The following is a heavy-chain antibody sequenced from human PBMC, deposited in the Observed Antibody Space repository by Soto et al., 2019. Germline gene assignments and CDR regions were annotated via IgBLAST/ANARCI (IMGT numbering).Heavy chain of an antibody. V-gene: IGHV4-31*03. D-gene: IGHD5-12*01. Sequence: QVQLQESGPGLVKPSQTLSLSCTVSGGSLSSGGYYWSWIRQHPGKGLEWIGFIYYSGSTYYNPSLKSRVTISVDTSQILLSLKLSSVTAADTAVYYCARDTQRGYSGYFDSWGQGTLVTVSS. J-gene: IGHJ4*01. CDR1: GGSLSSGGYY. CDR2: IYYSGST. CDR3: ARDTQRGYSGYFDS.